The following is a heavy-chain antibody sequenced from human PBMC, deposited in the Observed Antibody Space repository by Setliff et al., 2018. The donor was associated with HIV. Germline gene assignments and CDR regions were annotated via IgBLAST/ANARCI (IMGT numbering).Heavy chain of an antibody. CDR1: GGSVSGHY. J-gene: IGHJ6*02. CDR3: ARGPDY. Sequence: SETLSLTCAVYGGSVSGHYWGWFRQPPGKGLEWIGEITPSGDTNYIPSLKSRVTMSLDTSKNQFSLNLNSVTAADTAVYYCARGPDYWGQGTTVTVSS. D-gene: IGHD3-16*01. CDR2: ITPSGDT. V-gene: IGHV4-34*01.